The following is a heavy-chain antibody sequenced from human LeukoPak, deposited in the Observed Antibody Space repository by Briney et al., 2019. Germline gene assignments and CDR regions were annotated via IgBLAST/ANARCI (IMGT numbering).Heavy chain of an antibody. V-gene: IGHV3-7*01. J-gene: IGHJ6*03. CDR1: GFTFSSYW. D-gene: IGHD3-22*01. CDR2: RKNDGSGK. Sequence: PGGSLRLSCAASGFTFSSYWMSWVRQTPGKGLEWVANRKNDGSGKYYVDSVKGRFTISRDNSKNTLYLQMGSLRAEDMAVYYCARAPPYYYDSSGYYGAYYYYMDVWGKGTTVTVSS. CDR3: ARAPPYYYDSSGYYGAYYYYMDV.